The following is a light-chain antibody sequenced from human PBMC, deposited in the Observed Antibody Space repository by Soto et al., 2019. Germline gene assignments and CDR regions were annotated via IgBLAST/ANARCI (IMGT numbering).Light chain of an antibody. CDR3: QQYDFSPPLYT. V-gene: IGKV3-20*01. Sequence: EIVLTQSPGTLSLSPGETASLSCRASQSVDNTYLAWDQQKPGLPPTLLIYATSTRAAGIPDRFSGSGSGTDFTLTIDRLELEDFAVYYCQQYDFSPPLYTFGQGTKLESK. CDR2: ATS. J-gene: IGKJ2*01. CDR1: QSVDNTY.